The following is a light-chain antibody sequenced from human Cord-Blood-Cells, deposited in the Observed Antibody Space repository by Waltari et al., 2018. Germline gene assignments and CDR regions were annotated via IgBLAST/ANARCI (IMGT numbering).Light chain of an antibody. CDR1: QSVSSN. J-gene: IGKJ1*01. Sequence: EIVMTQSPATLPVSPGEGATLSCRASQSVSSNLAWYQQKPGQAPRLLIYGASTRATGIPARFSGSGSGTEFTLTISSLQSEDFAVYYCQQYNNWPRTFGQGTKVEIK. CDR3: QQYNNWPRT. V-gene: IGKV3-15*01. CDR2: GAS.